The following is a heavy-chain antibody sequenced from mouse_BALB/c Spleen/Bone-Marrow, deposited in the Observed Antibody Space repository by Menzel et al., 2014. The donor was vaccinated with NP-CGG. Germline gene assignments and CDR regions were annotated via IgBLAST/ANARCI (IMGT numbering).Heavy chain of an antibody. CDR2: ISSGGGYT. D-gene: IGHD4-1*01. CDR3: TRQRNWDHYAMDY. V-gene: IGHV5-6*01. Sequence: EVKLQESGGDLVKPGGSLKLSCAASGFTFSTYGMSWVRQTPDKRLEWVATISSGGGYTYYPDSVKGRFTISRDNANNTLYLQMSSLKSEDTAMYYCTRQRNWDHYAMDYWGQGTSVTGSS. CDR1: GFTFSTYG. J-gene: IGHJ4*01.